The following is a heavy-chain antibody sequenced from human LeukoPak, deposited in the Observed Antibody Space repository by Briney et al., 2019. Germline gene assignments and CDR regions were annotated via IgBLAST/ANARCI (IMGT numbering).Heavy chain of an antibody. CDR1: GFTFSSYT. J-gene: IGHJ4*02. V-gene: IGHV3-21*01. D-gene: IGHD4/OR15-4a*01. CDR2: ISSSSYI. CDR3: ARDWCDY. Sequence: PGGSLRLSCAASGFTFSSYTMNWVRQAPGKGLEWVSSISSSSYIYYADSVKGRFTISRDNAKNSLYLQMNSLRAEDTAVYYCARDWCDYWGQGTLVTVSS.